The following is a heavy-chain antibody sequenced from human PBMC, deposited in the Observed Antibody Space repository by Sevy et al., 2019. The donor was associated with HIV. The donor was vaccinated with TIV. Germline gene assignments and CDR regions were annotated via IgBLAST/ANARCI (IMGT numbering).Heavy chain of an antibody. D-gene: IGHD6-13*01. CDR2: INPNSGGT. J-gene: IGHJ5*02. Sequence: ASVKVSCMASGYTFTDYYMYWVRQAPGQGLEWMGWINPNSGGTNYAQKFQGRVTMTRDTSISTAYMELSRLRSDDTAMYYCARDPSRAAEGWFDPWGQGTLVTVSS. CDR1: GYTFTDYY. CDR3: ARDPSRAAEGWFDP. V-gene: IGHV1-2*02.